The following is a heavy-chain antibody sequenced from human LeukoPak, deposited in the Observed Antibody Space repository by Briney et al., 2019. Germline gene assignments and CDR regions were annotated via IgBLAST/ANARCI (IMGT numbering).Heavy chain of an antibody. CDR2: INSDGSST. CDR1: GFTFSSYW. CDR3: ASEIGYSGYEGRDY. D-gene: IGHD5-12*01. J-gene: IGHJ4*02. Sequence: PGGSLRLSCAASGFTFSSYWIHWVRQAPGEGLVWVSRINSDGSSTSYADSVKGRFTISRDNAKNTLYLQMNSLRAEDTAVYYCASEIGYSGYEGRDYWGQGTLVTVSS. V-gene: IGHV3-74*01.